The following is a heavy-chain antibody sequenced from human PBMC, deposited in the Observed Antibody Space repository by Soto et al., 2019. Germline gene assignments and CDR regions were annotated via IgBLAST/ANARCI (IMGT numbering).Heavy chain of an antibody. Sequence: SVKVSCKASGYTFTSYGISWVRQAPGQGLEWMGGISPIFGTANYAQKFQGRVTMTADESTSTAYMELSSLRSEDTAVYYCARDRRGPRYFDYWGQGTLVTVSS. CDR3: ARDRRGPRYFDY. CDR2: ISPIFGTA. J-gene: IGHJ4*02. V-gene: IGHV1-69*13. CDR1: GYTFTSYG.